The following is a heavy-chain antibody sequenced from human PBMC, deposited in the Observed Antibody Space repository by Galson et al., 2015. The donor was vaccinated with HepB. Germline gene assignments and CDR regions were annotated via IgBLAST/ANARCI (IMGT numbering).Heavy chain of an antibody. Sequence: SLRLSCAASGFTFSSYAMHWVRQAPGKGLERVAVISYDGSNKYYADSVKGRFTISRDNSKNTLYLQTNSLRAEDTAVYYCARSGVRGVKAYYYYYVMDVWGQGTTVTVSS. CDR3: ARSGVRGVKAYYYYYVMDV. CDR1: GFTFSSYA. CDR2: ISYDGSNK. J-gene: IGHJ6*02. D-gene: IGHD3-10*01. V-gene: IGHV3-30*04.